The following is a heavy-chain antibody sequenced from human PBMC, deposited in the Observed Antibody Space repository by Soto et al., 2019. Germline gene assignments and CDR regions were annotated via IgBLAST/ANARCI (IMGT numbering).Heavy chain of an antibody. Sequence: GESLKISCKGSGYSFTNSWIAWVRQMPGKGLEWMGIIFPADSDTRYSPSFQGQVTLSADKSISTAYLQWSSLKASDAAMYYCAPPYTTSPAYWGQGTLVSVS. J-gene: IGHJ4*02. CDR2: IFPADSDT. CDR3: APPYTTSPAY. CDR1: GYSFTNSW. V-gene: IGHV5-51*01. D-gene: IGHD3-16*01.